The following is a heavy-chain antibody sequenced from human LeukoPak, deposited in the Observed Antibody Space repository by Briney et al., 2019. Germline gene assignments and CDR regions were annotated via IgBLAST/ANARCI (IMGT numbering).Heavy chain of an antibody. D-gene: IGHD3-10*01. V-gene: IGHV4-34*01. CDR3: ARDGPYGSGTYLHYYYYYYMDV. CDR1: GGSFSGYY. J-gene: IGHJ6*03. Sequence: SETLSLTCAVYGGSFSGYYWSWIRQPPGKGLEWIGEINHSGSTKYNPSLESRVSISLDTSKNQFSLKLSSVTAADTAVYYCARDGPYGSGTYLHYYYYYYMDVWGKGTTVTVSS. CDR2: INHSGST.